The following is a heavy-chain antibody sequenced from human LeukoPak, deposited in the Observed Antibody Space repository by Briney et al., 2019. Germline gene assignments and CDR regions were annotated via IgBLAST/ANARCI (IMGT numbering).Heavy chain of an antibody. Sequence: GRSLRLSCADSGFTFSSNAIHWVRQAPGKGLEWVAVISYDGSKKFYADSVKGRFTISRDNSKNTLYLQMNRLRAEDTAVYSCARDRVPPASGVFTYYMDVWGKGTTVIVSS. J-gene: IGHJ6*03. CDR1: GFTFSSNA. CDR3: ARDRVPPASGVFTYYMDV. D-gene: IGHD3-10*01. CDR2: ISYDGSKK. V-gene: IGHV3-30*01.